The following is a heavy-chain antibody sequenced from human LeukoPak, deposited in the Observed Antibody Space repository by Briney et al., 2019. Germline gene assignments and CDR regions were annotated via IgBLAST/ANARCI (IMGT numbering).Heavy chain of an antibody. CDR3: AKVSESNYDILTGYYTPYYFDY. CDR2: IYYSGST. J-gene: IGHJ4*02. Sequence: SETLSLTCTVSGGSITSSSYYWGWIRQPPGKGLEWIGSIYYSGSTYYNPSLKSRVTISVDTSKNQFSLKLSSVTAADTAVYYCAKVSESNYDILTGYYTPYYFDYWGQGTLVTVSS. CDR1: GGSITSSSYY. V-gene: IGHV4-39*07. D-gene: IGHD3-9*01.